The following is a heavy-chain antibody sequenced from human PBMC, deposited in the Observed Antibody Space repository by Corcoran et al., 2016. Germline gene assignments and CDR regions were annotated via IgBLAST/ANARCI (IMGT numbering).Heavy chain of an antibody. D-gene: IGHD3-16*01. CDR1: GYTFTSYY. CDR2: INPSGGST. Sequence: QVQLVQSGAEVKKPGASVKVSCKASGYTFTSYYMHWVRQAPGQGLEWMGIINPSGGSTSYAQKFQGRVTMTRDTSTSTVYMELSSLRSEDTAVYYWAGGYSLRLGEYWFDPWGQGTLVTVSS. CDR3: AGGYSLRLGEYWFDP. V-gene: IGHV1-46*01. J-gene: IGHJ5*02.